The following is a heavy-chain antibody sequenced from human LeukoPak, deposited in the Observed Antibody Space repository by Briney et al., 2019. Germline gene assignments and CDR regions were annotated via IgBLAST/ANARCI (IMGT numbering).Heavy chain of an antibody. D-gene: IGHD3-10*01. Sequence: ASVKLSCKASGYTLSKYDISWVRQAPGQGLEWMGWTSVYNGNTNYAQKFQGRVTMTRDTSTSTVYMELSSLRSEDTAVYYCARGGRYYYGSGDYWGQGTLVTVSS. CDR1: GYTLSKYD. J-gene: IGHJ4*02. CDR3: ARGGRYYYGSGDY. V-gene: IGHV1-18*01. CDR2: TSVYNGNT.